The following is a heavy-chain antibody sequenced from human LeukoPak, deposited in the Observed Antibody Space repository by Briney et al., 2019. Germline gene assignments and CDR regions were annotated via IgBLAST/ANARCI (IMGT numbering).Heavy chain of an antibody. J-gene: IGHJ5*02. Sequence: PGESLKISCKSSGYSFTSYWIGWVRQMPGKGLEWMGIIYPGDSDTRYSPSFQGQVTISADKSISTAYLQWSSLKASDTAMYYCARFPLYYYGSGSPLSPWGQGTLVTVSS. CDR1: GYSFTSYW. CDR3: ARFPLYYYGSGSPLSP. CDR2: IYPGDSDT. V-gene: IGHV5-51*01. D-gene: IGHD3-10*01.